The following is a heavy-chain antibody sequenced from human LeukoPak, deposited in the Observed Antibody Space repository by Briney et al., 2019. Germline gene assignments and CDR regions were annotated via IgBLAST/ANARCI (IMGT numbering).Heavy chain of an antibody. V-gene: IGHV1-2*02. D-gene: IGHD2/OR15-2a*01. Sequence: ASVKVSCKASGYTFTSYGISWVRQAPGQGLEWMGWINPNSGGTKYAQRFQGRVTMTRDTSISTAYMELSSLRSDDTAVYYCANQHNSSLVPWGQGTLVTVSS. CDR2: INPNSGGT. CDR1: GYTFTSYG. J-gene: IGHJ5*02. CDR3: ANQHNSSLVP.